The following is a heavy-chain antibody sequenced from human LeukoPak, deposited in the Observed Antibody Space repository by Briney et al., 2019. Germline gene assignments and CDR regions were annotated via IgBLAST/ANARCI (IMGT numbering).Heavy chain of an antibody. CDR2: INHSGST. J-gene: IGHJ4*02. CDR1: GGSFRGYY. Sequence: SETLSLTCAVYGGSFRGYYWSWIRQPPGKGLEWIGEINHSGSTNYNPSLKSRVTISVDTSKNQYALKLISVTAADTAVYDCARGRNGGDMVVVVAATHLDYWGQGTLVTVSS. CDR3: ARGRNGGDMVVVVAATHLDY. V-gene: IGHV4-34*01. D-gene: IGHD2-15*01.